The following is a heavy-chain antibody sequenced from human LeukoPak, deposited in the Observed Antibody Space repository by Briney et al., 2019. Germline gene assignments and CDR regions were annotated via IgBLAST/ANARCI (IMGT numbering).Heavy chain of an antibody. CDR2: FDPEDGET. CDR1: GYTLTELS. V-gene: IGHV1-24*01. CDR3: ATDRISWLLPTAEPSPFDI. J-gene: IGHJ3*02. D-gene: IGHD3-22*01. Sequence: GASVKVSCKVSGYTLTELSMHWVRQAPGKGLEWMGGFDPEDGETIYAQKFQGRVTMTEDTSTDTAYMELSSLRSEDTAVYYCATDRISWLLPTAEPSPFDIWGRGTMVTVSS.